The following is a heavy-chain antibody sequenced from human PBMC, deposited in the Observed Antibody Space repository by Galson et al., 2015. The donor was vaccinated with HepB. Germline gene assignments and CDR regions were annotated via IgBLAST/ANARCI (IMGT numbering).Heavy chain of an antibody. Sequence: CAVSGFSFNDHYVDWVRQAPGKGLEWVGRSRNRARGYSTAYAVSVRGRFTVSRDDSKNSVFLQMNRLRSEDTAVYYCARSEVTTVVTDFDSWGQGTLVTVSP. CDR2: SRNRARGYST. J-gene: IGHJ4*02. CDR1: GFSFNDHY. V-gene: IGHV3-72*01. D-gene: IGHD4-23*01. CDR3: ARSEVTTVVTDFDS.